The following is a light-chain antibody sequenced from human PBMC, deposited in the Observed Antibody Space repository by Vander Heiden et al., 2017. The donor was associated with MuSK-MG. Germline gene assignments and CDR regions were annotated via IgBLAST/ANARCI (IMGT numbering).Light chain of an antibody. CDR3: QYYNSSMTGLL. Sequence: LQPPGAAPRLLIYRNNKRPSGVPGRFSASKSGAAAFLTITVLQEEDEDDYYGQYYNSSMTGLLFGGGTRLTVL. J-gene: IGLJ2*01. CDR2: RNN. V-gene: IGLV1-40*03.